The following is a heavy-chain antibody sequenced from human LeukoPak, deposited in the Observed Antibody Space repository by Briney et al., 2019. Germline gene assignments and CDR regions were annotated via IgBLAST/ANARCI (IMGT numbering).Heavy chain of an antibody. J-gene: IGHJ5*02. CDR2: IYPGDSDT. CDR3: AGRLYSGYDYWFDP. V-gene: IGHV5-51*01. Sequence: KVSCKASGGTFSSYAISWVRQMPGKGLEWMGIIYPGDSDTRYSPSFQGQVTISADKSISTAYLQWSSLKASDTAMYYCAGRLYSGYDYWFDPWGQGTLVTVSS. CDR1: GGTFSSYA. D-gene: IGHD5-12*01.